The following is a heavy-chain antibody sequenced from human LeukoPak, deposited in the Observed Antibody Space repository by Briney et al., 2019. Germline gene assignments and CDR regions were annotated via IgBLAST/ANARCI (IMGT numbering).Heavy chain of an antibody. CDR3: ARPLLWFGELLVGAFDI. D-gene: IGHD3-10*01. J-gene: IGHJ3*02. CDR1: GGSISSYY. Sequence: PSETLSLTCTVSGGSISSYYWSWIRQPPGKGLEWIGYIYYSGSTNYNPSLKSRVTISVDTSKNQFSLKLSSVTAADTAVYYCARPLLWFGELLVGAFDIWGQGTMVTVSS. CDR2: IYYSGST. V-gene: IGHV4-59*08.